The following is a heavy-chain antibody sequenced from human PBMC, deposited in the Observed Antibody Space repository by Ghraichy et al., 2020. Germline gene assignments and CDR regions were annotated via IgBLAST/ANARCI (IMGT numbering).Heavy chain of an antibody. J-gene: IGHJ4*02. Sequence: GGSLRLSWVGSGFTLTSYWIRWVRQAPGKGLEWVANIKQDGSEKYYVDSVNGRFTISRDNAKNSLYLQMNSLRAEDTAVYYCARDKGGGSPDYWGQGTLVTGCS. D-gene: IGHD2-15*01. CDR2: IKQDGSEK. CDR3: ARDKGGGSPDY. V-gene: IGHV3-7*01. CDR1: GFTLTSYW.